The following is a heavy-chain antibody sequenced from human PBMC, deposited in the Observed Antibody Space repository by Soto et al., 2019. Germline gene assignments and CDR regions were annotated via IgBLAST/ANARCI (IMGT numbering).Heavy chain of an antibody. CDR2: IYPGDSDT. CDR1: GYSFTSYW. Sequence: GESLKISCKGSGYSFTSYWIGWVRQMPGKGLEWMGIIYPGDSDTRYSPSFQGQVTISADKSISTAYLQWSSLKASDTAVYYCARRVPSYDFWSGYPYYFDYWGQGTLVTVSS. J-gene: IGHJ4*02. CDR3: ARRVPSYDFWSGYPYYFDY. V-gene: IGHV5-51*01. D-gene: IGHD3-3*01.